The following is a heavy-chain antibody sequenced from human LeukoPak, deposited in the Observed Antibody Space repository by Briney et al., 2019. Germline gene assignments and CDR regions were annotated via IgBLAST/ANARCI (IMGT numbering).Heavy chain of an antibody. J-gene: IGHJ4*02. V-gene: IGHV3-23*01. Sequence: GGSLRLSCAASGFTFSSYAMSWLRQAPGEGLEWVSAFSGRGGRTYYADSVKGRFTISRDNTKSTLYLQMNSLQAEDTAVYYCAKREGHIRYFDWLCPSFDYWGQGTLVTVSS. CDR1: GFTFSSYA. CDR2: FSGRGGRT. CDR3: AKREGHIRYFDWLCPSFDY. D-gene: IGHD3-9*01.